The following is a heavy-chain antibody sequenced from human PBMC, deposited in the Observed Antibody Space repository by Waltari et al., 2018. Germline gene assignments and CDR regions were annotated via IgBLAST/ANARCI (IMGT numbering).Heavy chain of an antibody. D-gene: IGHD6-13*01. V-gene: IGHV4-34*01. CDR1: GGSFSGYY. CDR2: INHSGST. J-gene: IGHJ6*03. Sequence: QVQLQQWGAGLLKPAETLSLTGAVYGGSFSGYYWSGIRQPPGKGLEWIGEINHSGSTNYNPSLKSRVTISVDTSKHQFSLKLSSVTAADTAVYYCARGSSSAHYYYYYYMDVWGKGTTVTVSS. CDR3: ARGSSSAHYYYYYYMDV.